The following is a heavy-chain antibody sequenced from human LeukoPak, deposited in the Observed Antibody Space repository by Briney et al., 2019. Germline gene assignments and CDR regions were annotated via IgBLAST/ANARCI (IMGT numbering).Heavy chain of an antibody. V-gene: IGHV6-1*01. D-gene: IGHD6-13*01. Sequence: SQTLSRTCAISGDSVSSNSAAWNWIRQSPSRGLEWLGRTYYRSKWYNDYAVSVKSRITINPDTSRNQFSLQLNFVTPEGTAVYYCARYDSATGHFDYWGQGTLVTVSS. CDR2: TYYRSKWYN. CDR1: GDSVSSNSAA. CDR3: ARYDSATGHFDY. J-gene: IGHJ4*02.